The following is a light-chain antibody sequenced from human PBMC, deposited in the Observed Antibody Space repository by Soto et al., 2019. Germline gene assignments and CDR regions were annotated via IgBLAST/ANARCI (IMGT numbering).Light chain of an antibody. CDR1: SSDVGGYNY. V-gene: IGLV2-11*01. CDR3: CSYAGGNNYV. Sequence: QSALTQPRSVSGSPGQSVTISCTGTSSDVGGYNYVSWYQQHPGKAPKLMIYDVSKRPSGVPDRFSGSKSGNTASLTISGLRAENEADYYCCSYAGGNNYVFGTGTKLTVL. J-gene: IGLJ1*01. CDR2: DVS.